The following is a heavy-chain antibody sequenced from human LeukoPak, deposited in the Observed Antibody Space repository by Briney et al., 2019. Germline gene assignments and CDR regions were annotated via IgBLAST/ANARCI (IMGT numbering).Heavy chain of an antibody. CDR1: GYTFTGYY. D-gene: IGHD5-24*01. J-gene: IGHJ4*02. CDR2: INPNSGGT. Sequence: ASVKVSCKASGYTFTGYYMHWVRQAPGQGLEWMGRINPNSGGTNYAQKFQGRVTMTRDTSISTAYMELSRLRSDDTAVYYCARVWLQFLSGESDYWGQGTLVTVSS. CDR3: ARVWLQFLSGESDY. V-gene: IGHV1-2*06.